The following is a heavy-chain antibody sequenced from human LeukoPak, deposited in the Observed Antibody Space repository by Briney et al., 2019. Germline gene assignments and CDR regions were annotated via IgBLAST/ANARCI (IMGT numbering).Heavy chain of an antibody. J-gene: IGHJ4*02. D-gene: IGHD6-19*01. V-gene: IGHV3-21*01. CDR2: ISSSSSYI. CDR3: ARDLFPHFTVAGPY. CDR1: GFTFSSYS. Sequence: PGGSLRLSCAASGFTFSSYSMNWVRQAPGKGLEWVSSISSSSSYIYYADSAKGRFTISRDNAKNSLYLQMNSLRAEDTAVYYCARDLFPHFTVAGPYWGQGTLVTVSS.